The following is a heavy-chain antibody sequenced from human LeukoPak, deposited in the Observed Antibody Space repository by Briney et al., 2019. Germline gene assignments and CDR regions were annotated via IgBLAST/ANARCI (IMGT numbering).Heavy chain of an antibody. CDR3: ARHGTSWDEYFHH. Sequence: SETLSLTCAVSGGSINSDTSYWGWVRQPPEKGLEWIGSIYYSGSTYYNPSLQSRVTIFVDTSKNQFSLNLGSVTAADTAIYYCARHGTSWDEYFHHWGQGTLVTVSS. D-gene: IGHD1-26*01. CDR2: IYYSGST. V-gene: IGHV4-39*01. CDR1: GGSINSDTSY. J-gene: IGHJ1*01.